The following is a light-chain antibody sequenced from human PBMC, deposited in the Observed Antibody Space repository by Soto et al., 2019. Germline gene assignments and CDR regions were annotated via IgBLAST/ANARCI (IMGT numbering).Light chain of an antibody. J-gene: IGLJ1*01. Sequence: QSALTQPASVSGSPGQSITISCAGISNDFGGYNYVSWYQQHPGRVPKLLIYDDSNRPSGVSNRFSGSKSGNTASLTISGLQAEDEDDNYCASYTYTSPYVSRIVTKLPVL. CDR1: SNDFGGYNY. V-gene: IGLV2-14*03. CDR3: ASYTYTSPYV. CDR2: DDS.